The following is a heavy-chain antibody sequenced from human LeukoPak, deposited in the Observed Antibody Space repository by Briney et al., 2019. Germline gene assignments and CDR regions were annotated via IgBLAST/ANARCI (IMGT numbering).Heavy chain of an antibody. CDR2: IYTSGST. Sequence: PSETLSLTCTVSGGSISSYYWSWIRQPPGKGLEWIGYIYTSGSTNYNPSLKSRVTISVDTSKNQFSLKLSSVTAADTAVYYCARHDHRGYSGYDFPPDVWGKGTTVTVSS. CDR3: ARHDHRGYSGYDFPPDV. D-gene: IGHD5-12*01. CDR1: GGSISSYY. V-gene: IGHV4-4*09. J-gene: IGHJ6*04.